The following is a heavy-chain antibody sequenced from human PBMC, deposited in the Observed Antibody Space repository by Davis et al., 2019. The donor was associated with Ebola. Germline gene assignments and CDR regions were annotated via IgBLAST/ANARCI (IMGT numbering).Heavy chain of an antibody. CDR3: TTDRGIAVRPLFDC. D-gene: IGHD6-19*01. CDR2: IKSKSAGGTT. Sequence: GESLKISCAASGFTFSSYATSWVRQAPGKGLEWVGRIKSKSAGGTTDHAPPVRGRFIISRDESRNTLYLQMTSLRTEDTAVYFCTTDRGIAVRPLFDCWGQGTLVTVSS. CDR1: GFTFSSYA. J-gene: IGHJ4*02. V-gene: IGHV3-15*01.